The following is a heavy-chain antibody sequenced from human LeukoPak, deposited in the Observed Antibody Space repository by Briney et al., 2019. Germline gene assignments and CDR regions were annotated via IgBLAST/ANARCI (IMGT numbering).Heavy chain of an antibody. V-gene: IGHV4-59*01. Sequence: PSETLSLTCTVSGGSISSYYWSWIRHPPGKGLEWIGYIYYSGSTNYNPSLKSRVTISVDTSKNQFSLKLSSVTAADTAVYYCARGLQWLVEGWFDPWGQGTLVTVSS. CDR3: ARGLQWLVEGWFDP. J-gene: IGHJ5*02. CDR2: IYYSGST. D-gene: IGHD6-19*01. CDR1: GGSISSYY.